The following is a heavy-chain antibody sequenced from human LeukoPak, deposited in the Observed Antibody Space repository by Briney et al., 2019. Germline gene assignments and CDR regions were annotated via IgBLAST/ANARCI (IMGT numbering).Heavy chain of an antibody. CDR2: ISYDGSNK. D-gene: IGHD3-10*01. CDR1: GFTFSSYA. V-gene: IGHV3-30-3*01. J-gene: IGHJ4*02. CDR3: ARDSFLWFGEFIN. Sequence: PGRSLRLSCAASGFTFSSYAMHWVRQAPGKGLEWVAVISYDGSNKYYADSVKGRFTISRDNSKNTLYLQMNSLRAEDTAVYYCARDSFLWFGEFINWGQGTLVTVSS.